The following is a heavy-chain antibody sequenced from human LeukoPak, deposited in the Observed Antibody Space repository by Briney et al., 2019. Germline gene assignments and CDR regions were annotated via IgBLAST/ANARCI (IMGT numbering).Heavy chain of an antibody. CDR2: ISEGSGNI. CDR1: GFTFSGYA. V-gene: IGHV3-23*01. D-gene: IGHD1-26*01. CDR3: VRRVGATHFDF. Sequence: PGGSLRLSCVTSGFTFSGYAMSWVRQAPGEGLEWVSAISEGSGNINYADSVEGRFTISRDNSKNTLYLQMNRLRVEDTAVYHCVRRVGATHFDFWGQGTLVTVSS. J-gene: IGHJ4*02.